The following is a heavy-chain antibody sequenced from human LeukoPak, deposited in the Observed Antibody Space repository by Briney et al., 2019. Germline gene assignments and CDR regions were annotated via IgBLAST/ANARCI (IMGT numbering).Heavy chain of an antibody. D-gene: IGHD3-10*01. Sequence: PGGSLRLSCAASGFTVSSNYMSWVRQAPGKGLEWVSVIYSGGSTYYADSVKGRFTISRDNSKNTLYLRMNSLGAEDTAVYYCARDGRGENWFDPWGQGTLVTVSS. CDR3: ARDGRGENWFDP. V-gene: IGHV3-53*01. CDR2: IYSGGST. J-gene: IGHJ5*02. CDR1: GFTVSSNY.